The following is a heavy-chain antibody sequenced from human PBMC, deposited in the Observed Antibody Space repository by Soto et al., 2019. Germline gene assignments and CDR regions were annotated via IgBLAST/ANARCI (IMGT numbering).Heavy chain of an antibody. CDR2: IYHSGST. CDR3: ARVVRSEQLAGGAFDI. D-gene: IGHD6-13*01. Sequence: QLQLQESGSGLVKPSQTLSLTCAVSGGSISSGGYSWSWIRQPPGKGLVWIGYIYHSGSTYYNPSLKSRVTRSVDRSKSQFSLKLSSVTAADTAVYYCARVVRSEQLAGGAFDIWGQGTMVTVSS. CDR1: GGSISSGGYS. J-gene: IGHJ3*02. V-gene: IGHV4-30-2*01.